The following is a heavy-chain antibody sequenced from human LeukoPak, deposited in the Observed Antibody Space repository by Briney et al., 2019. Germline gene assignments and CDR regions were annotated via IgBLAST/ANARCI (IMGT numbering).Heavy chain of an antibody. CDR2: INQGEGEK. Sequence: GGSLRLSCAASRFIFSDYAMSWVRQAPGKGLGWVANINQGEGEKYYVDSVKGRFTISRDNAKKSLFLQMNSLRAEDTAVYYCARDKGSRATQFDYWGQGTLVTVSS. CDR3: ARDKGSRATQFDY. D-gene: IGHD1-26*01. V-gene: IGHV3-7*03. J-gene: IGHJ4*02. CDR1: RFIFSDYA.